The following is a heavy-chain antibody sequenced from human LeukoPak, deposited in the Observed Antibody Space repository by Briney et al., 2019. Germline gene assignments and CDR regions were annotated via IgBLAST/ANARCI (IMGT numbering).Heavy chain of an antibody. J-gene: IGHJ4*02. Sequence: PGGSLRLSCTASGFTFGDYGMCWVRQAPGKGLEWVGFIRSKAYGGTTENAASVKGRFTISRDDSKSIAYLQMNSLKTEDTAVYYCTRARITGCPDYWGQGTLVTVSS. V-gene: IGHV3-49*04. D-gene: IGHD1-20*01. CDR3: TRARITGCPDY. CDR1: GFTFGDYG. CDR2: IRSKAYGGTT.